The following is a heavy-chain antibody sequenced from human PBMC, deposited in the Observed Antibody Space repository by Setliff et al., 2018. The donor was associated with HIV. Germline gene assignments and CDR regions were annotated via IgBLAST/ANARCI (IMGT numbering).Heavy chain of an antibody. CDR2: INPSGGST. CDR3: ARNGGDSSGYYYAEN. CDR1: GYTFTSSL. J-gene: IGHJ4*02. V-gene: IGHV1-46*01. D-gene: IGHD3-22*01. Sequence: ASVKVSCKASGYTFTSSLIHWMRQAPGQGLEWMGIINPSGGSTGFAQKFQGRVTMTRDTSTNTVYMEVRSLRSEDTAVYYCARNGGDSSGYYYAENWGQGTLVTV.